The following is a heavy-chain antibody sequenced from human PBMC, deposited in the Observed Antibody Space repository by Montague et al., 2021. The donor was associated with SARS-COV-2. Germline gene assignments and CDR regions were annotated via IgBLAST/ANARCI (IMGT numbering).Heavy chain of an antibody. J-gene: IGHJ4*02. V-gene: IGHV2-70*01. Sequence: PALVKPTQTLTLTCTFSGFSLSTSGMCVSWIRQPPGKALEWLTLIDWXDDKYYSISLKTRLTISKDTSKNQVVLTMTNMDPVDTATYYCARSYGTTVVTRAFDYWGQGTLVTVSS. D-gene: IGHD4-23*01. CDR1: GFSLSTSGMC. CDR2: IDWXDDK. CDR3: ARSYGTTVVTRAFDY.